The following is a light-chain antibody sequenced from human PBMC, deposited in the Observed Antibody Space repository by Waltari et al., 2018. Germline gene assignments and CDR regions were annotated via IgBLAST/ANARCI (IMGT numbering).Light chain of an antibody. CDR1: QSVGSKY. J-gene: IGKJ3*01. V-gene: IGKV3-20*01. Sequence: RASQSVGSKYLAWYQNKPGQAPRRLIHGTSVRATGIPDRFSGGGSETDFTLTISRLEPEDLAVYYCQHYGASPFSFGPGTKVEIQ. CDR3: QHYGASPFS. CDR2: GTS.